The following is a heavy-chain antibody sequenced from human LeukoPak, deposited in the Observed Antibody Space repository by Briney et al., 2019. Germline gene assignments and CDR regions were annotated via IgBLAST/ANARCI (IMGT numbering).Heavy chain of an antibody. J-gene: IGHJ4*02. D-gene: IGHD3-22*01. CDR2: IWDDGSRK. CDR1: GLTFSSYG. CDR3: ARDPTAYYDSSGYYLNTIDF. V-gene: IGHV3-33*01. Sequence: GGSLRLSCAASGLTFSSYGMHWVRQAPGKGLEWVAVIWDDGSRKYYGDSVKGRFTISRDNSKNTLYLQMNSLRAEDTAVYYCARDPTAYYDSSGYYLNTIDFWGQGTLVTVSS.